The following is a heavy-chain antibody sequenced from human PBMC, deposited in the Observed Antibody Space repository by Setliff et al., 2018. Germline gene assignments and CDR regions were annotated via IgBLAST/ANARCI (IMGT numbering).Heavy chain of an antibody. Sequence: APLSLTCTISGGFTSSFYWSWIRQAPGKGLEWIGYVDHSGSTNFSPSLKSRGTISVDTSKTQVSLTLTSVTAADTAVYYCARDYQGGWFDPWGPGTLVTVSS. CDR2: VDHSGST. CDR1: GGFTSSFY. J-gene: IGHJ5*02. CDR3: ARDYQGGWFDP. D-gene: IGHD3-16*01. V-gene: IGHV4-59*01.